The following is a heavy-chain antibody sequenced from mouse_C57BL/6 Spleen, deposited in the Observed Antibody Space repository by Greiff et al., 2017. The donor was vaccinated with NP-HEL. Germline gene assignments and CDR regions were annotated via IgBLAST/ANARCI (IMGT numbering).Heavy chain of an antibody. CDR3: ARQPTFLYAMDY. CDR2: IHPNSGST. Sequence: QVQLKQPGAELVKPGASVKLSCKASGYTFTSYWMHWVKQRPGQGLEWIGMIHPNSGSTNYNEKFKSKATLTVDKSSSTAYMQLSSLTSEDSAVYYCARQPTFLYAMDYWGQGTSVTVSS. V-gene: IGHV1-64*01. J-gene: IGHJ4*01. CDR1: GYTFTSYW.